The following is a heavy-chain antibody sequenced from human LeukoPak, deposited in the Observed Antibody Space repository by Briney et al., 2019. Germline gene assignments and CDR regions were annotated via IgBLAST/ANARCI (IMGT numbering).Heavy chain of an antibody. J-gene: IGHJ4*02. CDR3: ARATDDILTGSYYFDY. CDR1: GYTFTSYD. D-gene: IGHD3-9*01. Sequence: SVKVSCKASGYTFTSYDINWVRQAPGQGLEWMGRIIPILGIANYAQKFQGRVTITADKSTSTAYMELSSLRSEDTAVYYCARATDDILTGSYYFDYWGQGTLVTVSS. CDR2: IIPILGIA. V-gene: IGHV1-69*04.